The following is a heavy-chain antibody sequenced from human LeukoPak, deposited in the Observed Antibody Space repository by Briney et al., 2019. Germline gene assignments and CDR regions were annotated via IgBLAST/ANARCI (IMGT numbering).Heavy chain of an antibody. V-gene: IGHV4-31*03. CDR2: IYYSGST. CDR1: GGSISSGGYY. J-gene: IGHJ4*02. D-gene: IGHD2-15*01. Sequence: SQTLSLTCTVSGGSISSGGYYWSWIRQHPGKGLEWIGYIYYSGSTCYNPSLKSRVTISVDTSKNQFSLKLSSVTAADMAVYYCARAGYCSGGSCFRFDYWGQGTLVTVSS. CDR3: ARAGYCSGGSCFRFDY.